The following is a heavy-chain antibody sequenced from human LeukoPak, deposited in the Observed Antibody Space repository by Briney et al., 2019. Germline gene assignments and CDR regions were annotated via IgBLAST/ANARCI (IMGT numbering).Heavy chain of an antibody. D-gene: IGHD4-17*01. V-gene: IGHV1-24*01. Sequence: ASVKVSCKVSGYTLTELSMHWVRQAPGKGLEWMGGFDPEDGETIYAQKFQGRVTMTEDTPTDTAYMELSSLRSEDTAVYYCATDWPVDGDYSFDYWGQGTLVTVSS. CDR2: FDPEDGET. J-gene: IGHJ4*02. CDR1: GYTLTELS. CDR3: ATDWPVDGDYSFDY.